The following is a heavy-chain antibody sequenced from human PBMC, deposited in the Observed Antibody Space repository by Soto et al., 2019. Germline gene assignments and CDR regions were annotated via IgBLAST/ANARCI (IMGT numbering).Heavy chain of an antibody. CDR1: GDTFSRYY. CDR2: ILPVFGTT. CDR3: ARCSVLQLWWHWFGP. D-gene: IGHD2-21*01. J-gene: IGHJ5*02. V-gene: IGHV1-69*06. Sequence: QEQLVQSGAEVRKPGSSVTVSCKASGDTFSRYYISGIRQAPGQGLEWMGGILPVFGTTNYAQKFEGRATINADKSTNTAYLQLTSLKSADTAVYFCARCSVLQLWWHWFGPWGQGTLVTVST.